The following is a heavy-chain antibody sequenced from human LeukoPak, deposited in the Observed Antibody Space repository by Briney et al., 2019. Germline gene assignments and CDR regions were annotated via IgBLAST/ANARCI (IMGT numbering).Heavy chain of an antibody. V-gene: IGHV4-38-2*02. CDR2: IYHSGST. J-gene: IGHJ3*02. CDR1: GYSISSGYY. Sequence: SETLSLTRTVSGYSISSGYYWGWIRQPPGKGLEWIGSIYHSGSTYYNPSLKSRVTISVDTSKNQFSLKLSSVIAADTAVYYCAKGGIVVVPAAIGPWGLDAFDIWGQGTMVTVSS. D-gene: IGHD2-2*01. CDR3: AKGGIVVVPAAIGPWGLDAFDI.